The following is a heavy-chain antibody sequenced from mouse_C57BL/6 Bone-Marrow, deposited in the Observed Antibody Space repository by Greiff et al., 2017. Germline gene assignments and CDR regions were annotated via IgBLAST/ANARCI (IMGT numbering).Heavy chain of an antibody. CDR2: IYPRSGNT. Sequence: VQLQESGAELARPGASVKLSCKASGYTFTSYGISWVKQRTGQGLEWIGEIYPRSGNTYYNEKFKGKATLTADKSSSPAYMELRSLTSEDSAVYFCARNGYYAWFAYWGQGTLVTVSA. J-gene: IGHJ3*01. D-gene: IGHD2-3*01. CDR1: GYTFTSYG. CDR3: ARNGYYAWFAY. V-gene: IGHV1-81*01.